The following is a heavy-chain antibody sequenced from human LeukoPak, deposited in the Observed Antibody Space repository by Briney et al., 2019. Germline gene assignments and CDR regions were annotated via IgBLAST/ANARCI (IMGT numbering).Heavy chain of an antibody. J-gene: IGHJ3*02. Sequence: SETLSLTCAVYGGSFSGYYWGLIRQPTGKGLEWIGSIYYSGSTYYNPSLKSRVTISVDTSKNQFSLKPSSVTAADTAVYYCARQGLRIDAFDIWGQGTMVTVSS. D-gene: IGHD2-15*01. CDR1: GGSFSGYY. V-gene: IGHV4-39*01. CDR3: ARQGLRIDAFDI. CDR2: IYYSGST.